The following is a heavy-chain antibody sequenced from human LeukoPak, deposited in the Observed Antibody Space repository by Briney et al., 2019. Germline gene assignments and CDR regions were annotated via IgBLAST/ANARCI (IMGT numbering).Heavy chain of an antibody. CDR3: ARHNHSGSYYGD. CDR1: GGSISSYY. J-gene: IGHJ4*02. D-gene: IGHD1-26*01. Sequence: PSETLSLTCTVSGGSISSYYWSWIRQPPGKGLEWIGYIYTSGSTNYNPSLKSRVTISVDTSKNQFSLKLGSVTAADTAVYYCARHNHSGSYYGDWGQGTLVTVSS. V-gene: IGHV4-4*09. CDR2: IYTSGST.